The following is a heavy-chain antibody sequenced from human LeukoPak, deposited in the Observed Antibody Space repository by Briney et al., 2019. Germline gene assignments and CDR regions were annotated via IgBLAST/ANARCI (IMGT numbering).Heavy chain of an antibody. V-gene: IGHV4-4*07. CDR1: GGSISSYY. Sequence: PSETLSLTCTVSGGSISSYYWSWIRQPAGKGLEWIGRIYTSGSTNYNPSLKSRVTMSVDTSKNQFSLKLSSVTAADTAVYYCARDGPDFWSGSLLLDPRGQGTLVTVSS. J-gene: IGHJ5*02. CDR2: IYTSGST. CDR3: ARDGPDFWSGSLLLDP. D-gene: IGHD3-3*01.